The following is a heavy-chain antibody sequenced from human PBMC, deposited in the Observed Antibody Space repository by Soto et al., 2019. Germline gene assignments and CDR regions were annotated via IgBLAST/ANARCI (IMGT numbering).Heavy chain of an antibody. D-gene: IGHD3-22*01. V-gene: IGHV3-23*01. Sequence: VQLLESGGALVQPGGSLRLSCAASGFTFSSYAMSWVRQAPGKGLECVSTISGTGTITHYADSVKGRFTISRDNSMNMVYLQVNSVRAEDTAVYYCAKGGRAEYYDTSGYLDSWGQGTVVNVAS. J-gene: IGHJ4*02. CDR3: AKGGRAEYYDTSGYLDS. CDR1: GFTFSSYA. CDR2: ISGTGTIT.